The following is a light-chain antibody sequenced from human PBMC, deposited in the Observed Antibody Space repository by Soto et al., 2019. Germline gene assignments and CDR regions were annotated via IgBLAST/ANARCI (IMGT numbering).Light chain of an antibody. J-gene: IGKJ3*01. CDR2: GAS. CDR1: QHIASSY. CDR3: QLYGGSPIFS. Sequence: IVLTQSPGTLSLSPGERGTLSCRASQHIASSYLAWYQQKRGQPPRLLIYGASTRASGIPDRFSGSGSGTNFNLTIRRLEPEDFAVYYCQLYGGSPIFSFGPGTKVDIK. V-gene: IGKV3-20*01.